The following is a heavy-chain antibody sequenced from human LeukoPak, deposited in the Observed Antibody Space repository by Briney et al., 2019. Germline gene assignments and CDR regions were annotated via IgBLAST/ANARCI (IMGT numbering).Heavy chain of an antibody. Sequence: ASVKVSCKASGYTFTTYGISWVRQAPGQGLEWMGWISVYNGGTNYAQKLQGRVTMTTDTSTSTAYMELRSLTSDDTAVYYCAREGRKEYDILTGYYRFYYYGMDVWGQGTTVIVSS. V-gene: IGHV1-18*01. D-gene: IGHD3-9*01. CDR3: AREGRKEYDILTGYYRFYYYGMDV. J-gene: IGHJ6*02. CDR2: ISVYNGGT. CDR1: GYTFTTYG.